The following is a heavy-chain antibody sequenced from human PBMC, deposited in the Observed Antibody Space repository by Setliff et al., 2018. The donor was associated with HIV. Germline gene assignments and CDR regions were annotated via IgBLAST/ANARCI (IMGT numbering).Heavy chain of an antibody. V-gene: IGHV3-66*02. CDR2: IYSGGST. J-gene: IGHJ4*02. CDR3: AREGQRLDGFDY. Sequence: GESLTISCAASGFTVSSNYMSWVRQAPGKGLEWVSVIYSGGSTYYADSVKGRFTISRDNSKNTLYLQMNSLRTEDTAVYYCAREGQRLDGFDYWGQGTLVTVSS. D-gene: IGHD6-25*01. CDR1: GFTVSSNY.